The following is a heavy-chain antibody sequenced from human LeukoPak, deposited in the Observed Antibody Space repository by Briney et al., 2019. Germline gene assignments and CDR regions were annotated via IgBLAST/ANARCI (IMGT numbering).Heavy chain of an antibody. V-gene: IGHV1-69*05. D-gene: IGHD1-26*01. CDR2: IIPIFGTA. Sequence: ASVKVSCKASGGTFSSYAISWVRQAPGQGLEWMGGIIPIFGTANYAQKFQGRVTITTDESTSTAYMELSSLRSEDTAVYYCLLSGGVIVGAEYFDYWGQGTLVTVSS. J-gene: IGHJ4*02. CDR1: GGTFSSYA. CDR3: LLSGGVIVGAEYFDY.